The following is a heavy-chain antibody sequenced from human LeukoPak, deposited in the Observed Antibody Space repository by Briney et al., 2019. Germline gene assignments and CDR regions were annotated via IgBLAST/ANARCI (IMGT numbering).Heavy chain of an antibody. J-gene: IGHJ5*02. V-gene: IGHV4-59*01. CDR3: ARGGSTDWVNWFDP. CDR1: GGSISNFY. D-gene: IGHD6-19*01. CDR2: IYYRGHT. Sequence: SETLSLTCTVSGGSISNFYWSWIRQPPGKGLEWIGYIYYRGHTNYNPSLKSRVTISVDTSKNQFSLKLNSVTTADTAVYYCARGGSTDWVNWFDPWGQGMLVTVSS.